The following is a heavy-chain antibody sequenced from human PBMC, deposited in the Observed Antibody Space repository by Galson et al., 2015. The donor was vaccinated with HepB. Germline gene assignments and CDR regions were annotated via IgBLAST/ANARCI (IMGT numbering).Heavy chain of an antibody. CDR3: TTGVPVWLLRKEGDAFDI. CDR1: GFTFSNAW. CDR2: IKSKTDGGTT. V-gene: IGHV3-15*01. D-gene: IGHD2-15*01. Sequence: SLRLSCAASGFTFSNAWMSWVRQAPGKGLEWVGRIKSKTDGGTTDYAAPVKGRFTISRDDSKNTLYLQMNSLKTEDTAVYYCTTGVPVWLLRKEGDAFDIWGQGTMVTVSS. J-gene: IGHJ3*02.